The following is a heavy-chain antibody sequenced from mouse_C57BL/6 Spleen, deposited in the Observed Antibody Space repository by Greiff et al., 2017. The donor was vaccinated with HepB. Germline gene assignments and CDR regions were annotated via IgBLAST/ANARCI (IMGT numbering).Heavy chain of an antibody. D-gene: IGHD1-1*01. CDR1: GYTFTSYW. Sequence: VQLQQPGAELVMPGASVKLSCKASGYTFTSYWMHWVKQRPGQGLEWIGEIDPSDSYTNYNQKFKGKSTLTVDKSSSTAYMQLSSLTSEDSAVYYCARYYYGHAMDYWGQGTSVTVSS. CDR3: ARYYYGHAMDY. J-gene: IGHJ4*01. V-gene: IGHV1-69*01. CDR2: IDPSDSYT.